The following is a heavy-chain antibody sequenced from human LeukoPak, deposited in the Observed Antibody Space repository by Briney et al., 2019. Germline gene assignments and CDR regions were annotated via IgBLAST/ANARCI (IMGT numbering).Heavy chain of an antibody. D-gene: IGHD3-22*01. V-gene: IGHV3-64*04. Sequence: GGSLRLSYPPAAFSFSSKAMDCVRQAPGKGLEYVSAISDSGGSTYYADSVKGRFTISRDNSKNTLYLQMNSLRAEDTAVYYCAAQVSVYDISTYCYYWGQGALVTVSS. CDR1: AFSFSSKA. CDR3: AAQVSVYDISTYCYY. CDR2: ISDSGGST. J-gene: IGHJ4*02.